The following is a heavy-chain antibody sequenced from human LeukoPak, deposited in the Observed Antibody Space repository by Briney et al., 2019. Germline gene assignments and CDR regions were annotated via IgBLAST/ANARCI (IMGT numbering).Heavy chain of an antibody. CDR1: GFTFSDHY. Sequence: GGSLRLSCAASGFTFSDHYMDWVCQTLGQGLEWAGRIRNKANSYTTGSAAAVKGRFSVSRDDSKNSLYLEMNSLKTEDTAVYYCVRLNGQQGGAYDIWGQGTMVTVSS. CDR3: VRLNGQQGGAYDI. V-gene: IGHV3-72*01. D-gene: IGHD2-8*01. CDR2: IRNKANSYTT. J-gene: IGHJ3*02.